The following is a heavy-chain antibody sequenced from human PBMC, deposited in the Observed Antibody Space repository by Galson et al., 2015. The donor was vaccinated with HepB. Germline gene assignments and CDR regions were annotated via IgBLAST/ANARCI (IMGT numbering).Heavy chain of an antibody. CDR1: GFTFSTSA. CDR2: ITRSGDST. J-gene: IGHJ4*02. Sequence: SLRLSCAASGFTFSTSAMTWVRQAPGKGLEWVSTITRSGDSTYYADSVKGRFTISRDNSKNTLFLQMNSLRADDTAIYSCAKGEPYSPIHYWGQGTLVTVSS. CDR3: AKGEPYSPIHY. D-gene: IGHD1-26*01. V-gene: IGHV3-23*01.